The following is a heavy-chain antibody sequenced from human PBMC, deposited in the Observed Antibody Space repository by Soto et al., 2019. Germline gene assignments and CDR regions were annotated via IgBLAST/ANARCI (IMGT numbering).Heavy chain of an antibody. CDR2: IRSKAYVGTT. CDR1: GFTFGDYA. V-gene: IGHV3-49*04. CDR3: TRVGCSSTSCYDY. J-gene: IGHJ4*02. D-gene: IGHD2-2*01. Sequence: GSLRLSCTASGFTFGDYAMSWVRQAPGKGLEWVGFIRSKAYVGTTEYAASVKGRFTISRDDSKSIAYLQMNSLKTEDTAVYYCTRVGCSSTSCYDYWGKGNLVTVSS.